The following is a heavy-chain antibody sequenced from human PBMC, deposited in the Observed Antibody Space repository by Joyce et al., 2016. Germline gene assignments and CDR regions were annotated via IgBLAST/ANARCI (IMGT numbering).Heavy chain of an antibody. CDR3: ARSYSSGWYYFEN. Sequence: QVQLVESGGGVVQPGRSLRLSCAASGFTCSSYAIHWVRQAPGKGLEWVAVISKDGKNKYNADSVKGRFTISRDNSKNRVFLQMDSLRAEDTGVYYCARSYSSGWYYFENWGQGTLVTVSS. CDR2: ISKDGKNK. J-gene: IGHJ4*02. CDR1: GFTCSSYA. D-gene: IGHD6-19*01. V-gene: IGHV3-30*04.